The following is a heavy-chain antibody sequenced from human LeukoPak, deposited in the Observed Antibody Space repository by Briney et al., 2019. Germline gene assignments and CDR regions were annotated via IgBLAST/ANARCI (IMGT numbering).Heavy chain of an antibody. D-gene: IGHD2-21*02. CDR2: INPNSGGT. CDR1: GYTFTGYY. CDR3: AREGTLAYCGGDCYYNWFDP. Sequence: ASVKVSCKASGYTFTGYYMHWLRQAPGQGLEWMGWINPNSGGTNYAQKFQGRVTMTRDTSISTAYMELSRLRSDDTAVYYCAREGTLAYCGGDCYYNWFDPWGQGTLVTVSS. V-gene: IGHV1-2*02. J-gene: IGHJ5*02.